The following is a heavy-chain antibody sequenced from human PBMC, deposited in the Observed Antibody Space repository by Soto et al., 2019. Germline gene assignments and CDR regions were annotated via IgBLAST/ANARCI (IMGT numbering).Heavy chain of an antibody. CDR2: IYDSGST. V-gene: IGHV4-59*11. CDR1: GGSLKTHC. D-gene: IGHD3-10*01. CDR3: ARSSMAPVDYYDF. Sequence: SETLSLTCSGSGGSLKTHCWAWIRHSPGKGLEWIGNIYDSGSTNYSPALKSRVSMSVDTSKNLFSLKMNSVTAADTAVYYCARSSMAPVDYYDFWGQGSVGT. J-gene: IGHJ4*02.